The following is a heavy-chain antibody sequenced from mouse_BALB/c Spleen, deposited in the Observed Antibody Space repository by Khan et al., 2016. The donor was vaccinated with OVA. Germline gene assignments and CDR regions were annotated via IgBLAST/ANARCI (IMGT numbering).Heavy chain of an antibody. CDR3: TSSGYGNPFAY. CDR2: INPSNGGT. J-gene: IGHJ3*01. D-gene: IGHD2-10*02. CDR1: GYTFTSYY. V-gene: IGHV1S81*02. Sequence: VQLQESGAELVKPGASVKLSCKASGYTFTSYYMYWVKQRPGQGLEWIGGINPSNGGTYFNEKFKSKATLTVDKSSSTAYMQLSSLTSEDSAVYYCTSSGYGNPFAYWGQGTLVTVSA.